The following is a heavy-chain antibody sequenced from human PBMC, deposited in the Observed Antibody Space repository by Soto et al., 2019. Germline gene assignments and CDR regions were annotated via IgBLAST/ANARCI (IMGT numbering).Heavy chain of an antibody. V-gene: IGHV3-74*01. J-gene: IGHJ6*02. CDR1: GFTFGSYW. Sequence: PGGSLRLSCAASGFTFGSYWRNWVRQAPGKGLGWVSRIDRDGSSTTYADSVKGRFTTSRDNAKNTLYLQMSSLRVEDTAVYYCARGRPYGMDVWGQGTTVTVSS. CDR3: ARGRPYGMDV. CDR2: IDRDGSST.